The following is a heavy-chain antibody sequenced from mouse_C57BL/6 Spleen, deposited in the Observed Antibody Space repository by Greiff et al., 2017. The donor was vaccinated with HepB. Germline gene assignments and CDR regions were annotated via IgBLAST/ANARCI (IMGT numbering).Heavy chain of an antibody. CDR1: GYTFTDYE. CDR2: IDPETGGT. CDR3: TKEVYYHRYFDV. Sequence: VKLQESGAELVRPGASVTLSCKASGYTFTDYEMHWVKQTPVHGLEWIGAIDPETGGTAYNQKFKGKAILTADKSSSTAYMELRSLTSEDSAVYYCTKEVYYHRYFDVWGTGTTVTVSS. J-gene: IGHJ1*03. V-gene: IGHV1-15*01. D-gene: IGHD1-1*01.